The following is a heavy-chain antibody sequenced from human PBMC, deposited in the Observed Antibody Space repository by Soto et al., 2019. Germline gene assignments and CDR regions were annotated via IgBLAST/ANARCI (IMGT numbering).Heavy chain of an antibody. CDR3: AADKYYYDSSGYPVYYYYGMDV. Sequence: AASVKVSCKASGFTFTSSAVQWVRQARGQRLEWIGWIVVGSGNTNYAQKFQERVTITRGMSTSTAYMELSSLRSEDTAVYYCAADKYYYDSSGYPVYYYYGMDVWGQGTTVTVSS. D-gene: IGHD3-22*01. CDR2: IVVGSGNT. V-gene: IGHV1-58*01. CDR1: GFTFTSSA. J-gene: IGHJ6*02.